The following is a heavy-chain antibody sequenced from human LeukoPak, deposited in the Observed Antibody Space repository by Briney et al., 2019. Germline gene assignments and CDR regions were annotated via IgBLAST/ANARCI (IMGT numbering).Heavy chain of an antibody. J-gene: IGHJ4*02. CDR1: GGSFSGYY. D-gene: IGHD3-10*01. V-gene: IGHV4-34*01. CDR3: ARGLKITMVRGVNHPFDY. CDR2: IYQSGST. Sequence: SETLSLTCAVYGGSFSGYYWSWIRQPPGKGLEWIGEIYQSGSTNYNPSLKSRVTISVDTSKNQFSLKLSSVTAADTAVYYCARGLKITMVRGVNHPFDYWGQGTLVTVSS.